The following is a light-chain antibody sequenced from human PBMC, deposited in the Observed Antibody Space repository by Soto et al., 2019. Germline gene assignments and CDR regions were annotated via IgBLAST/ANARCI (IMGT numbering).Light chain of an antibody. V-gene: IGKV3-15*01. J-gene: IGKJ1*01. Sequence: IVMTQSPATLSVSPGERATLSCRASQSIDNKLAWYQQRPGQAPRLLIYGASIRATGIQARFSGSGSGTEFTLTISGLQSEYFGVYYCQQDKDWRTFGQGTNVDIK. CDR2: GAS. CDR3: QQDKDWRT. CDR1: QSIDNK.